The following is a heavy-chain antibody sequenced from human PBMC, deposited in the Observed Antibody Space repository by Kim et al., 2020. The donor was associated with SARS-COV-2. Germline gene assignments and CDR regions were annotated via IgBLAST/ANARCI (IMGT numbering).Heavy chain of an antibody. CDR2: VDWADDT. D-gene: IGHD4-17*01. V-gene: IGHV2-70*01. Sequence: SGPTLVKPTETLTLTCTFSGFSLTSSGMCVSWIRQTPGKALECLALVDWADDTYYSNSLKTRLTISKDTSKNQVVLTMTNMDPVDTGTYYCARMLDYGENARYFDFWGQGTLVTVSS. J-gene: IGHJ4*02. CDR1: GFSLTSSGMC. CDR3: ARMLDYGENARYFDF.